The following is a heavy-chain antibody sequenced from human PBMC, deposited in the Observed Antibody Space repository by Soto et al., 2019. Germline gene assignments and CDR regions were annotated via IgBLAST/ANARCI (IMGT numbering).Heavy chain of an antibody. D-gene: IGHD1-26*01. CDR1: GFTFNNYA. Sequence: QVQLVESGGGLVQPGRSLRLSCAASGFTFNNYAMNWARQAPGKGLEWVAAITNDGSDKYYADSVKGRLTISRDNSKKTVFLQMSSHRAEDTAVYESAKHRVGASCHGIVWGQWTTVTVSS. V-gene: IGHV3-30*18. CDR3: AKHRVGASCHGIV. J-gene: IGHJ3*01. CDR2: ITNDGSDK.